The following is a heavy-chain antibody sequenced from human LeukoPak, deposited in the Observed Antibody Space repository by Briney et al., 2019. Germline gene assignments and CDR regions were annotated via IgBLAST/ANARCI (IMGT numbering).Heavy chain of an antibody. V-gene: IGHV3-21*01. CDR1: GFTFSSYA. D-gene: IGHD3-10*01. Sequence: GGSLRLSCAASGFTFSSYAMNWVRQAPGKGLEWVSSTTSSSSYIYYADSVKGRFTISRDNAKNSLYLQMNSLRAEDTAVYYCARVYYYTSGSRWGDYFDYWGQGTLVTVSS. CDR2: TTSSSSYI. CDR3: ARVYYYTSGSRWGDYFDY. J-gene: IGHJ4*02.